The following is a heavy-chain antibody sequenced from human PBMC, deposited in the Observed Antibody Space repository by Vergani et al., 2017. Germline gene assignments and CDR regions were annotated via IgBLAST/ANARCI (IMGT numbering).Heavy chain of an antibody. CDR1: GFTFSSYW. Sequence: EVQLVESGGGLVQPGGSLRLSCAASGFTFSSYWMHWVRQAPGKGLVWVSRINSDGSSTSYADSVKGRFTISRDNAKNTLYLQMNSLRAEDTAAYYCARAYYDFWSGGDWFDPWGQGTLVTVSS. CDR3: ARAYYDFWSGGDWFDP. J-gene: IGHJ5*02. D-gene: IGHD3-3*01. CDR2: INSDGSST. V-gene: IGHV3-74*01.